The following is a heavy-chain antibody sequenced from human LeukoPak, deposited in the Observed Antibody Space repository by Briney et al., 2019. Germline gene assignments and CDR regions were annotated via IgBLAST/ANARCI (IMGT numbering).Heavy chain of an antibody. J-gene: IGHJ5*02. Sequence: GGSLRLSCAASGFTFSSYSMNWVRQAPGKGLEWVSAISGSGGSTYYADSVKGRFTISRDNSKNTLYLQMNSLRAEDTAVYYCAKYPYSSGSNWFDPWGQGTLVTVSS. CDR3: AKYPYSSGSNWFDP. D-gene: IGHD6-19*01. CDR2: ISGSGGST. V-gene: IGHV3-23*01. CDR1: GFTFSSYS.